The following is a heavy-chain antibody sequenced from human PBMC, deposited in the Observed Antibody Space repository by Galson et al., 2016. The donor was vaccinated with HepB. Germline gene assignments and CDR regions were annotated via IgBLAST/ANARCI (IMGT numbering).Heavy chain of an antibody. CDR2: VYAGGTTK. J-gene: IGHJ6*02. Sequence: SLSLSCAASGLNVSSSYMSWVRQAPGRGLEWVSVVYAGGTTKYYADSVKGRFTISRDNSKNTLYLQMNSLRGEDTALYYCARSGDFRSGYSGYGMDVWGQGTTVTVSS. D-gene: IGHD3-3*01. V-gene: IGHV3-66*01. CDR3: ARSGDFRSGYSGYGMDV. CDR1: GLNVSSSY.